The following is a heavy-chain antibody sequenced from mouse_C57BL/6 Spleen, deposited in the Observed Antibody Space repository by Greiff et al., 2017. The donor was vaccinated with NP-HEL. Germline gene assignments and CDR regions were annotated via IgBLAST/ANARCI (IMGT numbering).Heavy chain of an antibody. Sequence: VQRVESGPGLVAPSQSLSITCTVSGFSLTSYAISWVRQPPGKGLEWLGVIWTGGGTNYNSALKSRLSISKDNSKSQVFLKMNSLQTDDTARYYCARLLYYGSSYWYFDVWGTGTTVTVSS. CDR1: GFSLTSYA. D-gene: IGHD1-1*01. CDR3: ARLLYYGSSYWYFDV. V-gene: IGHV2-9-1*01. CDR2: IWTGGGT. J-gene: IGHJ1*03.